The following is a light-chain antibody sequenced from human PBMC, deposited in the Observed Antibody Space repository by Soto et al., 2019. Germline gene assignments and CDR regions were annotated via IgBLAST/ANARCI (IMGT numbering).Light chain of an antibody. Sequence: EIVLTQSPGTLSLSPGERATLSCRASQSVDSSYLAWYQQKPGQAPRLLIYGAASRATGISDRFSGSGSGTDFSLTISRRDPEDSAVYYCQQYGRPPQTFGQGTKVEI. CDR3: QQYGRPPQT. CDR2: GAA. CDR1: QSVDSSY. J-gene: IGKJ1*01. V-gene: IGKV3-20*01.